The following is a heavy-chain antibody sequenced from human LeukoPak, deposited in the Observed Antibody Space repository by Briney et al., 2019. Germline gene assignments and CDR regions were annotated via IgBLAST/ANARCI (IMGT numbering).Heavy chain of an antibody. D-gene: IGHD3-10*01. V-gene: IGHV3-30-3*01. CDR1: GFTFSNYA. CDR3: ARDMYDNGWASFDY. CDR2: ISFDGTYK. J-gene: IGHJ4*02. Sequence: PGGSVRLSCAASGFTFSNYAMHWVRQAPGKGLEWVAVISFDGTYKYYANSVQGRFTISRDNSKNTLYLQMNSLRAEDTALYYCARDMYDNGWASFDYWGQGTLATLPS.